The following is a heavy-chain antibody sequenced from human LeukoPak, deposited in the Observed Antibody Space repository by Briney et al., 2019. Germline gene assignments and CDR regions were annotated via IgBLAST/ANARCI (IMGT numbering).Heavy chain of an antibody. Sequence: SETLSLTCTVSGGSISSYYWSWIRQPPGKGLEWIGYIYYSGSTNYNPSLKSRVTISVDTSKNQFSLKLSSVTAADTAVYYCARHKQGQQLVRWGQGTLVTVSS. CDR3: ARHKQGQQLVR. CDR1: GGSISSYY. V-gene: IGHV4-59*08. CDR2: IYYSGST. J-gene: IGHJ4*02. D-gene: IGHD6-13*01.